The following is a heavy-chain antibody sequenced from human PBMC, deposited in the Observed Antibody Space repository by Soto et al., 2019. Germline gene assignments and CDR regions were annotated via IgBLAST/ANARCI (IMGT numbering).Heavy chain of an antibody. Sequence: GGSLRLSCAASGFTFSNAWMNWVRQAPGKGLEWVSAISGSGGSTYYADSVKGRFTISRDNSKNTLYLQMNSLRAEDTAVYYCAKDWAPRYYGSGSYYKYYYYGMDVWGQGTTVTVSS. D-gene: IGHD3-10*01. V-gene: IGHV3-23*01. J-gene: IGHJ6*02. CDR1: GFTFSNAW. CDR2: ISGSGGST. CDR3: AKDWAPRYYGSGSYYKYYYYGMDV.